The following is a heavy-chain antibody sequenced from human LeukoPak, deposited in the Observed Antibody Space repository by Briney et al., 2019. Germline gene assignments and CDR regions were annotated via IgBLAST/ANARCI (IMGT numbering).Heavy chain of an antibody. J-gene: IGHJ5*02. CDR2: IYPGDSDT. CDR3: ARAYGYSSSWYNP. V-gene: IGHV5-51*01. D-gene: IGHD6-13*01. Sequence: YWSWLRQPPGKGLEWIGIIYPGDSDTRYSPSFQGQVTISADKSISTAYLQWSSLKASDTAMYYCARAYGYSSSWYNPWGQGTLVTVSS. CDR1: YW.